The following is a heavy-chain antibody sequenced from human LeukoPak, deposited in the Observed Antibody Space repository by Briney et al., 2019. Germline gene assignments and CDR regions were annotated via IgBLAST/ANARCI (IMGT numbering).Heavy chain of an antibody. CDR1: GFTFSTYA. J-gene: IGHJ4*02. D-gene: IGHD6-19*01. CDR3: TKDRRQWVVPYFDS. V-gene: IGHV3-23*01. CDR2: ISSGGNT. Sequence: GGSLRLSCAASGFTFSTYAMSWVRHTPGKVLEWVSGISSGGNTQYTDSVKGRFTVSRDNSKNTLHLQMDSLRAEDTAIYYCTKDRRQWVVPYFDSWGQGTVVTVSS.